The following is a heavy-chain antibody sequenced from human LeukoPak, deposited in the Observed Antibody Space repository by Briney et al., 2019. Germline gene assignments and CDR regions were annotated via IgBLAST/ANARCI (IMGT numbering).Heavy chain of an antibody. J-gene: IGHJ4*02. CDR1: GFSFTDAW. CDR3: STYGSGRKFDY. Sequence: GGSLRLSCVGSGFSFTDAWMSWVRQIPGKGLEWVGRIESKTDGETTDYATPVKDRFIISRDDSTNTLYLQMNSLKSEDTAVYYCSTYGSGRKFDYWGQGTLVTVSS. CDR2: IESKTDGETT. V-gene: IGHV3-15*04. D-gene: IGHD3-10*01.